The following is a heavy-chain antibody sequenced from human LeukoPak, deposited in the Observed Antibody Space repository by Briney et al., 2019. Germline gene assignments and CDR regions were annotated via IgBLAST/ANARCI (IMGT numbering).Heavy chain of an antibody. Sequence: GGSLRLSCAASGFTFSSYWMHWVRQAPGKGLVWVSRINSDGSSTSYADSVKGRFTISRDNAKNTLYLQMNSLRAEDTVVYYCARATSPLGYCSGGSCATYYYYGMDVWGQGTTVTVSS. J-gene: IGHJ6*02. V-gene: IGHV3-74*01. CDR3: ARATSPLGYCSGGSCATYYYYGMDV. CDR2: INSDGSST. D-gene: IGHD2-15*01. CDR1: GFTFSSYW.